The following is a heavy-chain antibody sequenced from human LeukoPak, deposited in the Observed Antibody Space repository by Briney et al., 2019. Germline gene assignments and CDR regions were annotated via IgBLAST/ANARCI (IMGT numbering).Heavy chain of an antibody. CDR3: ASVVGATILDY. Sequence: ASVKVSCKASGYTYTSYGISWVRQAPGQGLEWVGWISAYNGNTKYAQKFQGRVTMTTDTSTSTAYMELRSLRSDDTAVYSCASVVGATILDYWGQGTLVTVSS. D-gene: IGHD1-26*01. V-gene: IGHV1-18*01. J-gene: IGHJ4*02. CDR1: GYTYTSYG. CDR2: ISAYNGNT.